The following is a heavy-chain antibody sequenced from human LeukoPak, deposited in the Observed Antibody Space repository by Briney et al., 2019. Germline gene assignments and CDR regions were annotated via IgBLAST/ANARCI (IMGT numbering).Heavy chain of an antibody. Sequence: SETLSLTCTVSGGSISSGGYYWSWIRQHPGKGLEWIGYIYYSGSTYYNPSLKSRVTISVVTSKNQFSLKLSSVTAADTAVYYCARDPMTTVTTNAFDIWGQGTMVTVSS. J-gene: IGHJ3*02. V-gene: IGHV4-31*03. CDR2: IYYSGST. CDR3: ARDPMTTVTTNAFDI. CDR1: GGSISSGGYY. D-gene: IGHD4-17*01.